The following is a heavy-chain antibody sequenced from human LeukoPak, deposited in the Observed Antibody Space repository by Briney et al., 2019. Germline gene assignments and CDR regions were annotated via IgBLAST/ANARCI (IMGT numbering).Heavy chain of an antibody. J-gene: IGHJ4*02. CDR1: GFTFSSYG. Sequence: GGPLRLSCAASGFTFSSYGMHWVRQAPGKGLKWVAFIRYDGSNKYYADSVKGRFTISRDISENTLYLQMNSLRAEDTAVYYCASGYSSAWCFDFWGQGTLVTVSS. V-gene: IGHV3-30*02. CDR2: IRYDGSNK. D-gene: IGHD6-19*01. CDR3: ASGYSSAWCFDF.